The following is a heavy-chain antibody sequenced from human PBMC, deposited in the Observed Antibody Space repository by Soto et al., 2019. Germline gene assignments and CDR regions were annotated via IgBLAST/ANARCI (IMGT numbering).Heavy chain of an antibody. V-gene: IGHV4-59*08. J-gene: IGHJ4*02. Sequence: SETLSLTCTVSGGSIISYYWSWIRQPPGKGLEWIGYIYYSGSTNYNPSLKSRVTISVDTSKNQFSLKLSSVTAADTAVYYCARRYGYSFDYWGQGTLVTAS. CDR3: ARRYGYSFDY. CDR2: IYYSGST. CDR1: GGSIISYY. D-gene: IGHD1-1*01.